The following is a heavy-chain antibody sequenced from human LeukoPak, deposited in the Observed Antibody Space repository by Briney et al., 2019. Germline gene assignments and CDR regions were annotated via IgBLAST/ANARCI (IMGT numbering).Heavy chain of an antibody. CDR3: ASGFLSAYCGGDCPPGY. J-gene: IGHJ4*02. CDR1: GGSFSSYY. D-gene: IGHD2-21*02. V-gene: IGHV4-59*01. CDR2: IYYSGST. Sequence: SETLSLTCTVSGGSFSSYYWSWIRQPPGKGLEWIGYIYYSGSTNYNPSLKSRVTISVDTSKNQFSLKLSSVTAADTAVYYCASGFLSAYCGGDCPPGYWGQGTLVTVSS.